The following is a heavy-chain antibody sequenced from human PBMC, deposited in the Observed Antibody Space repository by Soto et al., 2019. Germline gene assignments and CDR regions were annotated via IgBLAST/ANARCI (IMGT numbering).Heavy chain of an antibody. CDR2: INHSGSS. CDR3: ASPCVTMVRGVNYFVY. CDR1: GGSFSGYY. D-gene: IGHD3-10*01. Sequence: PSETLSLTCAVYGGSFSGYYWSWIRQPPGKGLEWIGEINHSGSSNYNPSLKSRVTISVDTSKNQFSLKLSPVTAADTAVYYCASPCVTMVRGVNYFVYWGQGTLVTVSS. J-gene: IGHJ4*02. V-gene: IGHV4-34*01.